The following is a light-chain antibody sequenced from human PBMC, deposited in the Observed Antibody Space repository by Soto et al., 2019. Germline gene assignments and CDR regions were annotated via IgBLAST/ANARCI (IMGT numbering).Light chain of an antibody. J-gene: IGKJ4*01. CDR2: EAS. CDR1: QDVGKF. Sequence: VLTQSPDTLSLSPGERATLSCRASQDVGKFLVWYHQKPGLSPSLVIYEASKRATDIPDRFSGSGSGTAFTLTISRLEPEDVGFYYCQQRNSSPLTFGGGTKVELK. V-gene: IGKV3-11*01. CDR3: QQRNSSPLT.